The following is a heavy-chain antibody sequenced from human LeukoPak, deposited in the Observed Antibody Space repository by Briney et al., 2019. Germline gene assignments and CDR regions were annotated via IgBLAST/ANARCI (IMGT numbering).Heavy chain of an antibody. CDR1: GGSISSGDYY. CDR2: IYYSGST. D-gene: IGHD3-3*01. CDR3: AREDLRFLEWPPRNWFDP. V-gene: IGHV4-30-4*08. J-gene: IGHJ5*02. Sequence: SETLSLTCTVSGGSISSGDYYWSWIRQPPGKGLERIGYIYYSGSTYYNPSLKSRVTISVDTSKNQFSLKLSSVTAADTAVYYCAREDLRFLEWPPRNWFDPWGQGTLVTVSS.